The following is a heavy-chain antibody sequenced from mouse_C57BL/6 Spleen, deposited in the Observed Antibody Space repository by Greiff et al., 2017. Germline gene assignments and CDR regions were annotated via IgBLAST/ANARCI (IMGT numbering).Heavy chain of an antibody. Sequence: EVNVVESGGGLVKPGGSLKLSCAASGFTFSDYGMHWVRQAPEKGLEWVAYISSGSSTIYYADTVKGRFTISRDNAKNTLFLQMTSLRSEDTAMYYCARENDGYYQAWFAYWGQGTLVTVSA. CDR1: GFTFSDYG. V-gene: IGHV5-17*01. D-gene: IGHD2-3*01. CDR3: ARENDGYYQAWFAY. CDR2: ISSGSSTI. J-gene: IGHJ3*01.